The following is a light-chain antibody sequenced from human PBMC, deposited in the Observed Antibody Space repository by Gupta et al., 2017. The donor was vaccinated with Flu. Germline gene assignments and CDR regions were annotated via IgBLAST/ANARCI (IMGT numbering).Light chain of an antibody. CDR1: KVGNNY. V-gene: IGLV3-1*01. J-gene: IGLJ2*01. Sequence: PGKTASRTCSGDKVGNNYGSGNQQKPGQYRFLVIYKDIKRTAGSPKRFSGSNSGNTATLTISGTQARDEDDFYCQTWDSSTGVFGGGTKLTVL. CDR2: KDI. CDR3: QTWDSSTGV.